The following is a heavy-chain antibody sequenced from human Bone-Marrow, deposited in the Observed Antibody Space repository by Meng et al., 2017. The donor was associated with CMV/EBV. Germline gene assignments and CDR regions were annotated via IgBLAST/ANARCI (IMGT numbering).Heavy chain of an antibody. V-gene: IGHV3-33*06. D-gene: IGHD4-11*01. J-gene: IGHJ6*02. CDR2: IWYDGSNK. CDR1: GFTFSSMG. Sequence: GGSRRPSCAPSGFTFSSMGMNWVRQAPGKGLEWVAVIWYDGSNKYYADSVKGRFTISRDNSKNTLYLQMNSLRAEDTAVYYCAKDLAHDYSNYRIPVDTYDYYGMDVWGQGTTVTVSS. CDR3: AKDLAHDYSNYRIPVDTYDYYGMDV.